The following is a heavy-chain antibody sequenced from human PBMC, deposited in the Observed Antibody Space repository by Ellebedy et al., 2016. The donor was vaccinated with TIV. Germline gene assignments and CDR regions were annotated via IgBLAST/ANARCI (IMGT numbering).Heavy chain of an antibody. J-gene: IGHJ4*02. CDR3: AKTRVQLWLRPDGGRAY. V-gene: IGHV3-23*01. CDR2: ISGSGGST. CDR1: GFTFSSYA. Sequence: GESLKISCAASGFTFSSYAMSWVRQAPGKGLEWVSAISGSGGSTYYADSVKGRFTISRDNSKNTLYLQMNSLRAEDTAVYYCAKTRVQLWLRPDGGRAYWGQGVLVTISS. D-gene: IGHD5-18*01.